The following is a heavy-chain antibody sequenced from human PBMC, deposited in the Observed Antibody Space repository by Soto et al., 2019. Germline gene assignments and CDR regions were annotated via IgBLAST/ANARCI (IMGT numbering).Heavy chain of an antibody. J-gene: IGHJ1*01. CDR1: GGTFSSYT. CDR2: IIPILGIA. D-gene: IGHD3-10*01. Sequence: QVQLVQSGAEVKKPGSSVKVSCKASGGTFSSYTISWVRQAPGQGLEWMGRIIPILGIANSAQKFQGRVTITADKSMSTAYMELSSLRSEVTAVYYCARDRGTYMSYFQHWGQGTLVTVTS. CDR3: ARDRGTYMSYFQH. V-gene: IGHV1-69*08.